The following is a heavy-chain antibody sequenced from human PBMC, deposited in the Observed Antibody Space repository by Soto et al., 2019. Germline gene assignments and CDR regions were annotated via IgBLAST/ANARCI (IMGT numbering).Heavy chain of an antibody. Sequence: YPIGWVSMATGKGLEWMGGIIPIFGTANYAQKFQGRVTITADESTSTAYMELSSLRSEDTAVYYCARGIAAAGTGRASYYYYYYGMDVWGQGTTVTVSS. J-gene: IGHJ6*02. CDR3: ARGIAAAGTGRASYYYYYYGMDV. D-gene: IGHD6-13*01. CDR2: IIPIFGTA. V-gene: IGHV1-69*01. CDR1: YP.